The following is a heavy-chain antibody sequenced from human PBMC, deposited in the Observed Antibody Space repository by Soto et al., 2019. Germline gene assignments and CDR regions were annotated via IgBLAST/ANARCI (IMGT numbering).Heavy chain of an antibody. Sequence: GGSLRLSCADSGFVFRSHWLSWVRQAPGQGLEGVANINQAGSEKFYVDSVKGRFTISRDNTKNSLYLQMNRLRAEDTVVYYCATEDFWSGYSYYLGMDAWGQGTTVTIPS. CDR1: GFVFRSHW. J-gene: IGHJ6*02. V-gene: IGHV3-7*03. CDR2: INQAGSEK. D-gene: IGHD3-3*01. CDR3: ATEDFWSGYSYYLGMDA.